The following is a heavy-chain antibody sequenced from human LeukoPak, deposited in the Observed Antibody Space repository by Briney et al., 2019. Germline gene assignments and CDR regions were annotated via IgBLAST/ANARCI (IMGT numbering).Heavy chain of an antibody. D-gene: IGHD1-26*01. CDR1: GYTFTNYC. V-gene: IGHV1-46*01. CDR2: INPSGGST. CDR3: AKGSGSYWRYYYYMDV. Sequence: ASVKVSCKASGYTFTNYCMHWVRQAPGQGLEWMGIINPSGGSTSYAQKFQDRVTMTRDTSTSTVYMELSSLRSEDTAVYYCAKGSGSYWRYYYYMDVWGKGTTVTVSS. J-gene: IGHJ6*03.